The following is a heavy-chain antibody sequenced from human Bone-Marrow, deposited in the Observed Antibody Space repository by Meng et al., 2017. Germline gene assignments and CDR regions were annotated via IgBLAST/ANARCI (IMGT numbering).Heavy chain of an antibody. V-gene: IGHV4-34*01. Sequence: QVQLQQWGAGLLKPSETLSLTCAVDGGSFSGYYWSWIRQPPGKGLEWIGEINHSGSTNYNPSLKSRVTISVDTSKNQFSLKLSSVTAADTAVYYCARGGYCSGGSCNWGQGTLVTVSS. CDR1: GGSFSGYY. CDR2: INHSGST. CDR3: ARGGYCSGGSCN. J-gene: IGHJ4*02. D-gene: IGHD2-15*01.